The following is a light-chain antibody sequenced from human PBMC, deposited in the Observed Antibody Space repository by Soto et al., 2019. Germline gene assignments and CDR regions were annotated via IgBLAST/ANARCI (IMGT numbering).Light chain of an antibody. CDR1: QSVSNW. V-gene: IGKV1-5*03. CDR2: DGA. CDR3: QQYDTYSRT. J-gene: IGKJ1*01. Sequence: DIQMTQSPSALSASVGDRVTITCRASQSVSNWLAWYRQKPGEAPKLLIYDGATLERRVPSRLGGSGSGTEFTLTISRLQPDDFATFYCQQYDTYSRTFGQGTKVEVK.